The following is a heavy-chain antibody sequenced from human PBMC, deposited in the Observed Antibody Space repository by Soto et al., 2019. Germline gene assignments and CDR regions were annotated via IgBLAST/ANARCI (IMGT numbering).Heavy chain of an antibody. D-gene: IGHD2-15*01. CDR1: GFTFSNYA. CDR2: ISYDGSIK. J-gene: IGHJ4*02. V-gene: IGHV3-30-3*01. CDR3: ARGPIDCSGGSCRYYFDY. Sequence: QVQLVESGGGVVQPGRSLRLSCAASGFTFSNYAMHWVRQAPGKGLEWVAVISYDGSIKYYADSVKGRFTIARDNSKNTLYLQMNSLRADDTTLYYCARGPIDCSGGSCRYYFDYWGQGTLVTVSS.